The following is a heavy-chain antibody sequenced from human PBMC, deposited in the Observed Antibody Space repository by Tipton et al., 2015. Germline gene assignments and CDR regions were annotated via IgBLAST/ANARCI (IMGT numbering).Heavy chain of an antibody. J-gene: IGHJ4*02. CDR3: AREVWYYDSSGYDY. Sequence: SLRLSCPASGFTVSTNFMTWVRQAPGKGLEWVSFIYGGRRTFYADSVKGRFTISRDNSKNTLHLQMNSLRAEDTAVYYCAREVWYYDSSGYDYWGQGTLVTVSS. D-gene: IGHD3-22*01. V-gene: IGHV3-53*01. CDR2: IYGGRRT. CDR1: GFTVSTNF.